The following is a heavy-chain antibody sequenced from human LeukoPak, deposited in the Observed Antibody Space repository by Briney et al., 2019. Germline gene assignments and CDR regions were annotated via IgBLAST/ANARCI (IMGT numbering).Heavy chain of an antibody. CDR3: TRAVAGHPD. CDR2: INHSGYT. V-gene: IGHV4-34*01. D-gene: IGHD6-19*01. J-gene: IGHJ4*02. CDR1: GVPFSNYY. Sequence: SETLSLTCAVSGVPFSNYYWSWARQSPRQGLEWIGEINHSGYTNYNPSLKSRVTMSIDTSKNLFSLILTSVTAADAGVYYCTRAVAGHPDWGQGTLVTVSS.